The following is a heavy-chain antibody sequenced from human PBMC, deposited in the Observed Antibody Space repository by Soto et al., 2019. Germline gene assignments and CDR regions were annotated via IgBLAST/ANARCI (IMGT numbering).Heavy chain of an antibody. J-gene: IGHJ5*02. D-gene: IGHD3-10*01. CDR1: GFTFGTTD. CDR3: VKNSVWFNT. Sequence: QLLQSGGGLVQPGGSLTLSCAASGFTFGTTDMSWVRQAPGEGLEWVSTIDGSGGITYYADSVKGRFTISRDNSRNTVYLQRNSVRGDDTAMYYFVKNSVWFNTWGQGALVTVSS. V-gene: IGHV3-23*01. CDR2: IDGSGGIT.